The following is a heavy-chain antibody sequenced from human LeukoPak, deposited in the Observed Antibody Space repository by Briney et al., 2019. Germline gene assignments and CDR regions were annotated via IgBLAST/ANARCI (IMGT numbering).Heavy chain of an antibody. V-gene: IGHV4-34*01. CDR2: INHSGST. J-gene: IGHJ4*02. D-gene: IGHD1/OR15-1a*01. Sequence: SETLSLTCTVSGGSVSGGSYYWSWIRQPPGKGLEWIGEINHSGSTNYNPSLKSRVTISVDTSKNQFSLKLSSVTAADTAVYYCARVEQGIDYWGQGTLVTVSS. CDR1: GGSVSGGSYY. CDR3: ARVEQGIDY.